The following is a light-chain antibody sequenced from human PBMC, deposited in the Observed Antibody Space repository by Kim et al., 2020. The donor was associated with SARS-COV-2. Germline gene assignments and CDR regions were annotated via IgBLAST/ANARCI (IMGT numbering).Light chain of an antibody. J-gene: IGLJ2*01. CDR2: EVS. Sequence: SVLAQPASVSGSLGQSITISCAGTSSDVGTYNYVSWYQQHPGKAPKLMISEVSNRPSGVSIRFSGSKSGNTASLTISGLQAEDEADYYCSSYTGSSTLVFGGGTQLTVL. CDR1: SSDVGTYNY. CDR3: SSYTGSSTLV. V-gene: IGLV2-14*01.